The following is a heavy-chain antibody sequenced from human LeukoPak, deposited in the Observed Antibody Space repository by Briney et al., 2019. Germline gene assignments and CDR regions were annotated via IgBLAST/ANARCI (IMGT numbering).Heavy chain of an antibody. CDR2: MYYVGSS. Sequence: SETLSLTCTVSGGSLNVGYYWGWIRQPPGKGLEWLGSMYYVGSSDYNPSFQGRLTIAMDTSKNQFSLKLTSITAADTAMYFCARGGVGANSEGIDYWGQGTLVTVSS. CDR1: GGSLNVGYY. V-gene: IGHV4-39*01. J-gene: IGHJ4*02. D-gene: IGHD2-8*02. CDR3: ARGGVGANSEGIDY.